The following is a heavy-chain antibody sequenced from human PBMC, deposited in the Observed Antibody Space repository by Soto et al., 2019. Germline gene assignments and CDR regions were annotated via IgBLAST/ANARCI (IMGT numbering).Heavy chain of an antibody. Sequence: SETLSLTCAVSGGSISSGGYSWSWIRQPPGKGLEWIGYIYHSGSTYYNPSLKSRVTISVDRSKNQFSLKLSSVTAADTAVYYCARSNYYYYGMDVWGQGTTVTVSS. J-gene: IGHJ6*02. CDR1: GGSISSGGYS. CDR3: ARSNYYYYGMDV. V-gene: IGHV4-30-2*01. CDR2: IYHSGST.